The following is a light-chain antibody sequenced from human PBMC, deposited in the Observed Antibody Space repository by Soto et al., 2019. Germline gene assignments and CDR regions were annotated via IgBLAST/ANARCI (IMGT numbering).Light chain of an antibody. J-gene: IGLJ1*01. V-gene: IGLV2-14*01. CDR2: EVT. CDR1: SSDIGIYKY. Sequence: QSVLTQPASVSGSPGQSIAISCTGSSSDIGIYKYVSWYQQHPGKVPKLIIYEVTNRPSGVSNRFSGSKSGNTASLSISGLQAEYEADYYCSSYTPGSTRVFGPGTKLTVL. CDR3: SSYTPGSTRV.